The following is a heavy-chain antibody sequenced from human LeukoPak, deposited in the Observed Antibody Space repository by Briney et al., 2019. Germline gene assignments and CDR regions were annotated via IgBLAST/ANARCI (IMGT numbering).Heavy chain of an antibody. Sequence: SETLSLTCIVSGGSIGSYYWSWIRQPPGKGLEWIGHIYYSGSTDYNPSLRSRVTISVDTSKNQFSLKLSSVAAADTAVYYCAREGTAGTNLNWFDPWGQGTLVTVSS. CDR1: GGSIGSYY. V-gene: IGHV4-59*01. CDR2: IYYSGST. J-gene: IGHJ5*02. D-gene: IGHD1-1*01. CDR3: AREGTAGTNLNWFDP.